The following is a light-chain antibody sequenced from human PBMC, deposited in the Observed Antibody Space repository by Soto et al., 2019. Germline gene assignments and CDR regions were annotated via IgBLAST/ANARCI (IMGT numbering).Light chain of an antibody. V-gene: IGLV2-14*01. Sequence: QSVLTQPASVSGSPGQSITISCTGTSSDVGGYNYVSWYQQHPGKAPKLMIYEVNYRPSGVSNRFSGSKSGNTASLTISGLQAEDEADYYCSSYTSSSTGVFGTGTTV. CDR1: SSDVGGYNY. CDR3: SSYTSSSTGV. J-gene: IGLJ1*01. CDR2: EVN.